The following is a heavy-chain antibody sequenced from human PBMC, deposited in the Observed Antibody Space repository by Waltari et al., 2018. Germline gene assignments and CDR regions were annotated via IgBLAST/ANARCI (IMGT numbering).Heavy chain of an antibody. D-gene: IGHD4-17*01. CDR1: GGSISSGGYS. CDR2: IYHSGST. Sequence: QLQLQESGSGLVKPSRTLSLTCAVSGGSISSGGYSWSWIRQPPGKGLEWIGYIYHSGSTYYNPSLKSRVTISVDRSKNQFSLKLSSVTAADTAVYYCAREVFYGDYIWFDPWGQGTLVTVSS. V-gene: IGHV4-30-2*01. CDR3: AREVFYGDYIWFDP. J-gene: IGHJ5*02.